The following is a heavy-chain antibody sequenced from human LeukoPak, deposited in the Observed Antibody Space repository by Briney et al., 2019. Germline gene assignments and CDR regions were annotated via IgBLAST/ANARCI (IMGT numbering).Heavy chain of an antibody. CDR3: AKEGVATGGYFDY. D-gene: IGHD3-10*01. Sequence: GGSLRLSCTASGFTFSDYYMSWIRQAPGKGLEWVSAITGSADSTYYADSVKGRFTISRDNSKNTLYLQMNSLRAEDTAVYYCAKEGVATGGYFDYWGQGTLVTVSS. CDR2: ITGSADST. V-gene: IGHV3-23*01. J-gene: IGHJ4*02. CDR1: GFTFSDYY.